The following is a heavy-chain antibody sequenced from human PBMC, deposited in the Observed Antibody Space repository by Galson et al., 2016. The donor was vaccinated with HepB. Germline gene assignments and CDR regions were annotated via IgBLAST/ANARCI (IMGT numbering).Heavy chain of an antibody. Sequence: SLRLSCAASGFTFKYHAMSWVRQAPGKGLEWVAVIWHDGTNRYYSDSVKGRFTISRDNSNNTLYLQMNSLRVDDTAMYYCARVFRPETLDLWGQGTLVTVSS. J-gene: IGHJ5*02. CDR1: GFTFKYHA. CDR3: ARVFRPETLDL. V-gene: IGHV3-33*08. CDR2: IWHDGTNR. D-gene: IGHD4-23*01.